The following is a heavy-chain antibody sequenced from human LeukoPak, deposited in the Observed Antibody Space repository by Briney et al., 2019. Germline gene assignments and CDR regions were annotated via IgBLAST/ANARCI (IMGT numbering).Heavy chain of an antibody. CDR3: ARGDAGTIAHFDY. CDR2: IYYSGST. Sequence: PSETLSLTCTVSGGSISSSSYYWGWIRQPPGKGLEWIGSIYYSGSTNYNPSLKSRVTISVDTSKNQFSLKLSSVTAADTAVYYCARGDAGTIAHFDYWGQGTLVTVSS. D-gene: IGHD6-13*01. CDR1: GGSISSSSYY. J-gene: IGHJ4*02. V-gene: IGHV4-39*07.